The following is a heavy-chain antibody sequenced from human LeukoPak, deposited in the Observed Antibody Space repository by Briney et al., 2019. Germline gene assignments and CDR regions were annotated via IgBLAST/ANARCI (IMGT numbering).Heavy chain of an antibody. CDR3: ARVRKDSSSWEP. CDR2: IYSGGST. CDR1: GFTVSSNY. D-gene: IGHD6-13*01. J-gene: IGHJ5*02. V-gene: IGHV3-53*01. Sequence: GGSLRLSCAASGFTVSSNYMSWVRQAPGKGLEWVSVIYSGGSTYYADSVKGRFTISRDNSKNTLYLQMNSLRAEDTAVYYCARVRKDSSSWEPWGQGTLVTVSS.